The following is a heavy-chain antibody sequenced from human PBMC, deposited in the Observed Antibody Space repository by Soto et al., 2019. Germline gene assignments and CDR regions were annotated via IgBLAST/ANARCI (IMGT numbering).Heavy chain of an antibody. J-gene: IGHJ5*02. Sequence: PSETLSLTCAVSGGSISSGDYSWSWIRQPPGKGLEWIGYIYLIGSTYYSPSLKSRVTISIDRSKNQFSLNLSSVTAADTAVYYCARDLVSYYDSSGYSWFDPWGQGTQVTVS. D-gene: IGHD3-22*01. CDR3: ARDLVSYYDSSGYSWFDP. CDR2: IYLIGST. CDR1: GGSISSGDYS. V-gene: IGHV4-30-2*01.